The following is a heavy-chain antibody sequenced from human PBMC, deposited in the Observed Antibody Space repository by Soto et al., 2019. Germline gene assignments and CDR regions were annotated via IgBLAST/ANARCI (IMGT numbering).Heavy chain of an antibody. V-gene: IGHV3-7*05. J-gene: IGHJ6*02. D-gene: IGHD2-15*01. Sequence: EVQLVESGGGLVQPGGSLRLSCAASGFSISSFWMTWVRQAPGAGLEWVANIKQDGSEKYYVDSVSGRFAISRDNAKNSLYLEMNRLRAEDTAVYYCARDSMQAVVTHYDYYGMDVWGQGTTVTVSS. CDR2: IKQDGSEK. CDR1: GFSISSFW. CDR3: ARDSMQAVVTHYDYYGMDV.